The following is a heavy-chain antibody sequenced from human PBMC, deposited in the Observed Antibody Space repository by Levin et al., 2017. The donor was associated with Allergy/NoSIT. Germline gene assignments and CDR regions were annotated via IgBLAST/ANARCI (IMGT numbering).Heavy chain of an antibody. J-gene: IGHJ5*02. CDR2: IYYSGST. CDR1: GGSISSSSYY. CDR3: ARHVRGVSGHDYSNL. D-gene: IGHD4-11*01. Sequence: SETLSLTCTVSGGSISSSSYYWGWIRQPPGKGLEWIGSIYYSGSTYYNPSLKSRVTISVDTSKNQFSLKLSSVTAADTAVYYCARHVRGVSGHDYSNLWGQGTLVTVSS. V-gene: IGHV4-39*01.